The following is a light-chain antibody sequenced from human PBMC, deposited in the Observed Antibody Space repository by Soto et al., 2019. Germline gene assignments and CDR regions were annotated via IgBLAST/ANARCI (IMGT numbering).Light chain of an antibody. CDR1: QSVSSD. Sequence: EIVMTQSPATLSVSPGERATLSCRASQSVSSDIAWYQQKPGQAPRLLIHAVSTRATGIPARFSGSGSGTDFTLTISRLEPEDFAVYYCQQYGSSPQTFGQGTKVDI. V-gene: IGKV3-15*01. CDR2: AVS. CDR3: QQYGSSPQT. J-gene: IGKJ1*01.